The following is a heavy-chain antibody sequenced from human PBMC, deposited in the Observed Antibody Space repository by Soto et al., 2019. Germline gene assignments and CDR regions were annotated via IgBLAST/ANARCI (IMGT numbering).Heavy chain of an antibody. CDR1: GSTFSSYS. Sequence: PGGSLRLSCAASGSTFSSYSMNWVRQAPGKGLEWVSYISSSSSTIYYADSVKGRFTISRDNAKNSLYLQMNSLRAEDTAVYYCARVTLGYCISTSCFYDYWGQGTLVTVSS. D-gene: IGHD2-2*01. CDR3: ARVTLGYCISTSCFYDY. CDR2: ISSSSSTI. V-gene: IGHV3-48*01. J-gene: IGHJ4*02.